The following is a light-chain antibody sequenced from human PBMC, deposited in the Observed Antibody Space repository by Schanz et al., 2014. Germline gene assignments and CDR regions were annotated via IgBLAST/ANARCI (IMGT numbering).Light chain of an antibody. CDR2: GAS. Sequence: EIVLTQSPGTLSLSPGERATLSCRASQSVSSSYLAWYQQKPGQAPRLLIYGASSRATGIPDRFSGSGSGTDFTLTISRLEPEDFAVYYCQQYGSSPPTFVQGTKLEIK. CDR1: QSVSSSY. CDR3: QQYGSSPPT. J-gene: IGKJ2*01. V-gene: IGKV3-20*01.